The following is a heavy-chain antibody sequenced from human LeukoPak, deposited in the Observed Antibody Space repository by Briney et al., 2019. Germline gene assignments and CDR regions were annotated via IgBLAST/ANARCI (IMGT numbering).Heavy chain of an antibody. D-gene: IGHD2-2*01. Sequence: GRSLRLSCAASGFTFTSYAMSWVRQGPGKGLGWVSAFSGSGDSTYYADSAKGRFTISRDTSKNTLYLQMNSLRADDTAVYYCAKGGRACSSIRCYIDYWGQGTLVTVSS. V-gene: IGHV3-23*01. CDR1: GFTFTSYA. CDR2: FSGSGDST. J-gene: IGHJ4*02. CDR3: AKGGRACSSIRCYIDY.